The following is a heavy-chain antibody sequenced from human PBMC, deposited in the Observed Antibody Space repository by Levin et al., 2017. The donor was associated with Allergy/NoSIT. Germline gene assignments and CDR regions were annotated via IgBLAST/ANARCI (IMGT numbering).Heavy chain of an antibody. Sequence: PGGSLRLSCAASGFTFSSYAMHWVRQAPGKGLEWVAVISYDGSNKYYADSVKGRFTISRDNSKNTLYLQMNSLRAEDTAGYYCARVAVIVATIHGWFDPWGQGTLVTVSS. CDR2: ISYDGSNK. CDR3: ARVAVIVATIHGWFDP. J-gene: IGHJ5*02. CDR1: GFTFSSYA. V-gene: IGHV3-30-3*01. D-gene: IGHD5-12*01.